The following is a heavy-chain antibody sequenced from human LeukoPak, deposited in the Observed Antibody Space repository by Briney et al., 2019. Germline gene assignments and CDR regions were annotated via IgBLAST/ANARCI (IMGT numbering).Heavy chain of an antibody. D-gene: IGHD1-26*01. CDR3: AKPSGSAFDF. CDR2: IRSDGSHQ. V-gene: IGHV3-30*02. J-gene: IGHJ4*02. Sequence: GGSLRLSCGASGFIFNTYDMHWVRQAPGKGLEWVSFIRSDGSHQFYVDSVKGRFTISRDNAKDTVFLQMKSLRVEDTAAYYCAKPSGSAFDFWGQGTLVTVSS. CDR1: GFIFNTYD.